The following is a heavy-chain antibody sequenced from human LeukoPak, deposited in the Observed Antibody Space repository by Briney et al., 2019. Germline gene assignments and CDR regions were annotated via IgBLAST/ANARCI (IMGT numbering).Heavy chain of an antibody. V-gene: IGHV4-59*08. CDR2: TYYRGNS. CDR3: ARRGTTGAFDI. D-gene: IGHD1-14*01. CDR1: GVSISSNY. J-gene: IGHJ3*02. Sequence: PSETLSLTCTVSGVSISSNYWNWIRQPPGKGLEWIGYTYYRGNSNYNPSLQSRVTISVDTSKNQFSLKLSSVTAADTAVYYCARRGTTGAFDIWGQGTMVTVSS.